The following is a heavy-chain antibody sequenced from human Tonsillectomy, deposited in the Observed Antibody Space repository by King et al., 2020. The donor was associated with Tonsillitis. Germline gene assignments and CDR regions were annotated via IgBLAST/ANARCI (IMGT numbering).Heavy chain of an antibody. J-gene: IGHJ4*02. D-gene: IGHD3-22*01. CDR1: GYTFISYG. Sequence: QLVQSGAEVKKPGASVKVSCKASGYTFISYGISWVRQAPGQGLEWMGWISVYNGNTNYAQKLQGRVSMTTDKSTSIAYMELRSLRSDDTAVYYCARDLGGSDSSCFSDYWGQGTLVTVSS. CDR3: ARDLGGSDSSCFSDY. CDR2: ISVYNGNT. V-gene: IGHV1-18*01.